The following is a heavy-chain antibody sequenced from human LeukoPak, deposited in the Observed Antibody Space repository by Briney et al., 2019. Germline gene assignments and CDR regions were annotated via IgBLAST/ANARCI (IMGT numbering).Heavy chain of an antibody. CDR1: GYTFTSYD. V-gene: IGHV1-8*01. J-gene: IGHJ4*02. CDR3: ARGGGAYYYDNSGYYRLGFDY. Sequence: ASVTVSCKASGYTFTSYDINWVRQAPGLGLEWMGWMNFNSGNTGYAQKFQGRVTMTRNTPISTAYMELSSLRSEDTAVYHCARGGGAYYYDNSGYYRLGFDYWGQGTLVTVSS. D-gene: IGHD3-22*01. CDR2: MNFNSGNT.